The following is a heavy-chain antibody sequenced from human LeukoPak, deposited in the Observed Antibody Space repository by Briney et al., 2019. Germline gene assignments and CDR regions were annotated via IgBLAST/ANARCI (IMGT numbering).Heavy chain of an antibody. V-gene: IGHV3-7*01. CDR1: GFTFSSYW. CDR3: ARDRVTMVRGGWGTNHFDY. Sequence: GGSLRLSCAASGFTFSSYWMSWVRQAPGKGLEWVANIKQDGSGKYYVDSVKGRFTISRDNAKNSLYLQMNSLRAEDTAVYYCARDRVTMVRGGWGTNHFDYWGQGTLVTVSS. J-gene: IGHJ4*02. CDR2: IKQDGSGK. D-gene: IGHD3-10*01.